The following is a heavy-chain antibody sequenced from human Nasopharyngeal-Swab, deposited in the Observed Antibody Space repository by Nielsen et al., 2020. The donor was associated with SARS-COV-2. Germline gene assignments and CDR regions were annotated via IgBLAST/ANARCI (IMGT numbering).Heavy chain of an antibody. CDR2: IYYSGST. D-gene: IGHD5-18*01. CDR3: ARVDTAMVFDY. Sequence: SETLSLTCTVSGGSISSGAYYWSWIRQPPGKGLEWIGYIYYSGSTYYNPSLKSRVTISVDTSKNQFSLKLSSVTAADTAVYYCARVDTAMVFDYWGQGTLVTVSS. V-gene: IGHV4-30-4*01. J-gene: IGHJ4*02. CDR1: GGSISSGAYY.